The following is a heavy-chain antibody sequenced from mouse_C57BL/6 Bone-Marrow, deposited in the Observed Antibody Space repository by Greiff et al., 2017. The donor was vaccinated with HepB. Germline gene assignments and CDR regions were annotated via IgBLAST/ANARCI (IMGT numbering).Heavy chain of an antibody. Sequence: EVMLVESGGGLVKPGGSLKLSCAASGFTFSSYTMSWVRQTPEKRLEWVATISGGGGNTYYPDSVKGRFTISRDNAKNTLYLQMSRLRSEDTALYYCARLGAYWGQGTLVTVSA. V-gene: IGHV5-9*01. J-gene: IGHJ3*01. CDR2: ISGGGGNT. CDR1: GFTFSSYT. D-gene: IGHD3-3*01. CDR3: ARLGAY.